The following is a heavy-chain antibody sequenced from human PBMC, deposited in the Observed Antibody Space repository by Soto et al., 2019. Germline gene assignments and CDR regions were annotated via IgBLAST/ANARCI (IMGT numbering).Heavy chain of an antibody. D-gene: IGHD6-13*01. V-gene: IGHV3-30*18. CDR2: ISYDGTVK. Sequence: QVQLVESGGGVVQPGKSLRLSCAASGFTFSSYGMHWVRQAPGKGLEWVAVISYDGTVKYYADSVKGRFIVSRDSSKNTLDLQKNSLRVEDTAMYYCAKRIAAAGIIDYWGQGTLVTVSS. CDR1: GFTFSSYG. J-gene: IGHJ4*02. CDR3: AKRIAAAGIIDY.